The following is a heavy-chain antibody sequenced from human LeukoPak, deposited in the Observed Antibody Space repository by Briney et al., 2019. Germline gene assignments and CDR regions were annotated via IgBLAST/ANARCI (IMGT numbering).Heavy chain of an antibody. CDR1: GYTFTGYY. CDR3: ARDRYNWNSRYYFDY. J-gene: IGHJ4*02. CDR2: INPNSGGT. V-gene: IGHV1-2*02. D-gene: IGHD1-7*01. Sequence: ASVKVSCKASGYTFTGYYMHWVRQAPGQGLEWMGWINPNSGGTNYAQKFQGRVTMTRDTSISTAYMELSRLRSDDTAVYYCARDRYNWNSRYYFDYWGQGTLVSVSS.